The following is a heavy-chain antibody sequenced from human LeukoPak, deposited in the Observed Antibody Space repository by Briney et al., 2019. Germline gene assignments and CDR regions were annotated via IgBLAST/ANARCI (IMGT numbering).Heavy chain of an antibody. Sequence: PGGSLRLSCAASGFTFSSYAMSWVRQAPGKGLEWVSAISGSGGSTYYADSVKGRFTISRDNSKNTLYLQMNSLRAEDTAVYYCAKGPGTTLNQRYFDWLWDPWYFDYWGQGTLVTVSS. V-gene: IGHV3-23*01. CDR2: ISGSGGST. D-gene: IGHD3-9*01. CDR3: AKGPGTTLNQRYFDWLWDPWYFDY. J-gene: IGHJ4*02. CDR1: GFTFSSYA.